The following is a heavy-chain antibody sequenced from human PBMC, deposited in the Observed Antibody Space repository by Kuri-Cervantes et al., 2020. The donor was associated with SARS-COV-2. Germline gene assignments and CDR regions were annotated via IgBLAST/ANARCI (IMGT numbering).Heavy chain of an antibody. CDR2: IYYTGST. D-gene: IGHD3-9*01. V-gene: IGHV4-39*01. CDR3: ARRSYYDFFPGYYIPIYMDD. CDR1: CSFIRSSRYF. Sequence: ESLKISLTGSCSFIRSSRYFWDGNRQPPGKGLEGSGSIYYTGSTYYNPSLKSRVTISVDTSKKQFSLKLTSVTAADTAVYYCARRSYYDFFPGYYIPIYMDDWGKGTTVTVSS. J-gene: IGHJ6*03.